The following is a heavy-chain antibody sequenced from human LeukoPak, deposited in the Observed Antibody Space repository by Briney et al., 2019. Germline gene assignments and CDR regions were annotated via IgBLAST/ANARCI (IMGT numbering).Heavy chain of an antibody. J-gene: IGHJ4*02. CDR1: GYTFTTFY. Sequence: GASVTVSCTASGYTFTTFYIHWVRQAPGQGLEWMGMINPNGGSTTYSQKFQDRVSMTRDTSTSTVYMELSSLISEDTAVYYCARDLIVGATFDFWGQGTLVTVSS. D-gene: IGHD1-26*01. CDR3: ARDLIVGATFDF. CDR2: INPNGGST. V-gene: IGHV1-46*01.